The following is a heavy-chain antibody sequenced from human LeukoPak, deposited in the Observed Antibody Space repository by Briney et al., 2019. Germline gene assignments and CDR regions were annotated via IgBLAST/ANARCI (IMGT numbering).Heavy chain of an antibody. D-gene: IGHD3-22*01. CDR1: GFTFSSYA. Sequence: PGGSLRLSCAASGFTFSSYAMRWVRQAPGKGLEWVSAISGSGGSTYYADSVKGRFTISRDNSKNTLYLQMNSLRAEDTAVYYCAKIGVNHYYDSSGYERLDYWGQGTLVTVSS. CDR3: AKIGVNHYYDSSGYERLDY. J-gene: IGHJ4*02. V-gene: IGHV3-23*01. CDR2: ISGSGGST.